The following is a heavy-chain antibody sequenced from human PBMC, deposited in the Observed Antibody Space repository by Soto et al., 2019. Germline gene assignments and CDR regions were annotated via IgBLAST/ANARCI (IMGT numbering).Heavy chain of an antibody. J-gene: IGHJ4*02. V-gene: IGHV4-59*01. CDR2: NYYSGST. CDR1: GGSISSYY. Sequence: QVQLQESGPGLVKPSETLSLTCTVSGGSISSYYWSWIRQSPGKGLEWIGYNYYSGSTKYNPSLKSRVTISVDTSKNQFSPKLSSVTAADTAVYYCARGRGDTAMAWYYWGQGTLVTVSS. D-gene: IGHD5-18*01. CDR3: ARGRGDTAMAWYY.